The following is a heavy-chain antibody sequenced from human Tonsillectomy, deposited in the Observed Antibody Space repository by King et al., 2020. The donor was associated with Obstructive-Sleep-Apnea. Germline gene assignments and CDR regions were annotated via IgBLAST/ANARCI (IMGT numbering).Heavy chain of an antibody. CDR1: GGSISSSSYY. CDR3: ARHRPDIALHDAFDI. V-gene: IGHV4-39*01. D-gene: IGHD2/OR15-2a*01. Sequence: QLQESGPGLVKPSETLSLTCTVSGGSISSSSYYWGWIRQPPGKGLEWIGSIYYSGSTYYNPSLKSRVTISVDTSKNQFSLKLSSVTAADTAVYYCARHRPDIALHDAFDIWGQGTMVTVSS. J-gene: IGHJ3*02. CDR2: IYYSGST.